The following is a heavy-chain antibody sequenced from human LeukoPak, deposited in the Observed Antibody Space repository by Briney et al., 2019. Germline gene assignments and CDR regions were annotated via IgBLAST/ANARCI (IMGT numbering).Heavy chain of an antibody. Sequence: GGSLRLSCAASGFTFSDYYMGWVRQAPGKGLEWVSYIDMSGTTIYYADSVKGRFTISRDNAKNSLFLQMNSLRAEDTAVYYCAKAVVPAAPFDYWGQGTLVTVSS. CDR1: GFTFSDYY. J-gene: IGHJ4*02. D-gene: IGHD2-2*01. V-gene: IGHV3-11*01. CDR3: AKAVVPAAPFDY. CDR2: IDMSGTTI.